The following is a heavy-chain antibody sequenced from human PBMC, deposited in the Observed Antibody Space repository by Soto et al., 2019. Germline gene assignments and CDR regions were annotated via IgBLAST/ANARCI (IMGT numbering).Heavy chain of an antibody. CDR2: IYYSGST. Sequence: SETLSLTCTVSGGAMYSYYWSWFRQPPGKGLEWIGYIYYSGSTKYNPSLTSRVTISVDTSKNQFSLKLSSVTAADTALYYCARLPRNCSGGRCSFGWFDPWGQGTLVTVSS. D-gene: IGHD2-15*01. CDR1: GGAMYSYY. V-gene: IGHV4-59*08. J-gene: IGHJ5*02. CDR3: ARLPRNCSGGRCSFGWFDP.